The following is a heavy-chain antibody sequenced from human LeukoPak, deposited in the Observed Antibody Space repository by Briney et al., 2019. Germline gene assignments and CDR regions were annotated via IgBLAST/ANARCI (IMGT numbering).Heavy chain of an antibody. CDR3: ARDRFYDSSGLQGAFDI. Sequence: SVKVSCKASGGTFSSYAISWVRQAPGQGLEWMGRIIPILGIANYAQKFQGRVTITADKSTSTAYMELSSLRSEDTAVYYCARDRFYDSSGLQGAFDIWGQGTMVTVSS. V-gene: IGHV1-69*04. J-gene: IGHJ3*02. CDR2: IIPILGIA. CDR1: GGTFSSYA. D-gene: IGHD3-22*01.